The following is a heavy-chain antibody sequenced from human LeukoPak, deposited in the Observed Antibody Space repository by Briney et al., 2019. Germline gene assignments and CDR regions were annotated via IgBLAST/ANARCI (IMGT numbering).Heavy chain of an antibody. CDR3: ARFEVVRNFDY. J-gene: IGHJ4*02. CDR1: GFTFSSYA. V-gene: IGHV3-30-3*01. Sequence: GGSLRLSCAASGFTFSSYAMHWVRQAPGKGLEWVAVISYDGSNKYYADSVKGRFTISRDNSKNTLYLQMNSLRAEDTAVYYCARFEVVRNFDYWGQGALVTVSS. CDR2: ISYDGSNK. D-gene: IGHD2-21*01.